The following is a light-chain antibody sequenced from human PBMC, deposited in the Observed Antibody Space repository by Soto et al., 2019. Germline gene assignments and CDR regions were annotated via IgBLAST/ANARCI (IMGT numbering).Light chain of an antibody. CDR1: QSVSSN. J-gene: IGKJ3*01. Sequence: EIVMTQSPATLSVSPGERATLSCRASQSVSSNLAWYQQKPGQAPRLLIYGASIRATGIPARFSGSGSGTEFTLTISSLKSEDFAVYYCQQYNNWLTFGPGTKVDIK. V-gene: IGKV3D-15*01. CDR2: GAS. CDR3: QQYNNWLT.